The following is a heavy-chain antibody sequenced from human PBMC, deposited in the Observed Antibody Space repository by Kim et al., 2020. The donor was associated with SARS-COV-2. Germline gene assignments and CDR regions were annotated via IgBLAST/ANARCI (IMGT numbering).Heavy chain of an antibody. D-gene: IGHD4-17*01. CDR3: ARVIGDYGSYYFDY. V-gene: IGHV4-31*03. J-gene: IGHJ4*02. CDR1: GGSISSGGYY. Sequence: SETLSLTCTVSGGSISSGGYYWSWIRQHPGKGLEWIGYIYYSGSTYYNPSLKSRVTISVDTSKNQFSLKLSSVTAADTAVYYCARVIGDYGSYYFDYWGQGTLVTVSS. CDR2: IYYSGST.